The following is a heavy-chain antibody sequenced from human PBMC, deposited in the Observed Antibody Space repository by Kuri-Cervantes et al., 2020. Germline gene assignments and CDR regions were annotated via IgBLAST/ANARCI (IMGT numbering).Heavy chain of an antibody. CDR1: GFTVSSNY. D-gene: IGHD6-19*01. V-gene: IGHV3-53*01. CDR3: ARESTSGWYP. J-gene: IGHJ5*02. Sequence: GESLKISCAASGFTVSSNYMSWVRQAPGKGLEWVSVIYSGGSTYYADSVKGRFTMSRDNAKNSLYLQMNSLRAEDTAVYYCARESTSGWYPWGQGTLVTVSS. CDR2: IYSGGST.